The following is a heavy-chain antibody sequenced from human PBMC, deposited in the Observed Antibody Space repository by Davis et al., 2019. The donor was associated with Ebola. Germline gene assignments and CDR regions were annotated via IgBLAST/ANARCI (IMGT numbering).Heavy chain of an antibody. D-gene: IGHD2-2*01. CDR2: ISWNSGSI. J-gene: IGHJ6*02. CDR1: GFTFDDYA. Sequence: SLKISCAASGFTFDDYAMHWVRQAPGKGLEWVSGISWNSGSIGYADSVKGRFIISRDNAKNSLYLQMNSLRAEDTALYYCAKDKGAGCSSTSCYGVDYYHGMDVWGQGTTVTVSS. V-gene: IGHV3-9*01. CDR3: AKDKGAGCSSTSCYGVDYYHGMDV.